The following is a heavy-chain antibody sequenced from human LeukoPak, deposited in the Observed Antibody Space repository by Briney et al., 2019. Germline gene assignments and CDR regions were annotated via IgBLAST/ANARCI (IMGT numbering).Heavy chain of an antibody. CDR1: GGSISSGSYY. Sequence: SETLSLTCTVSGGSISSGSYYWSWIRQPAGKGLEWIGRIYTSGSTNYNPSLKSRVTISVNTSKNQFSLKLRSVTAADTAVYYCASFGIAVVQDYWGQGTLVTVSS. J-gene: IGHJ4*02. CDR3: ASFGIAVVQDY. CDR2: IYTSGST. V-gene: IGHV4-61*02. D-gene: IGHD6-19*01.